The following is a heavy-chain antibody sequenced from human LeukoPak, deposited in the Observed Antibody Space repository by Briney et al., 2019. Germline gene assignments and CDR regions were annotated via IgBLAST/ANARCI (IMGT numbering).Heavy chain of an antibody. J-gene: IGHJ4*02. CDR3: ARERTTAFDY. CDR2: IYYSGST. Sequence: PSETLSLTCTVSGGSVSSYYWSWIRQPPGKGLEWIGYIYYSGSTYYNPSLKSRVTISVDTSKNQFSLKLSSVTAADTAVYYCARERTTAFDYWGQGTLVTVSS. V-gene: IGHV4-59*02. D-gene: IGHD1-7*01. CDR1: GGSVSSYY.